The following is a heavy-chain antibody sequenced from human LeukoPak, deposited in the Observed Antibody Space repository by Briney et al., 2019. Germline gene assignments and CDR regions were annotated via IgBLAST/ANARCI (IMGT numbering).Heavy chain of an antibody. J-gene: IGHJ4*02. CDR3: ASLGDFFGSGSYAPFDY. Sequence: ASVTVSYTASGYTFTRLDMHWVRQAPGQGREWMGWINPNTGGTNYAQKLQGRVTMTRDTSITTAYMELSRLTSDDTAVYYCASLGDFFGSGSYAPFDYWVQGSLVTVSS. CDR2: INPNTGGT. D-gene: IGHD3-10*01. V-gene: IGHV1-2*02. CDR1: GYTFTRLD.